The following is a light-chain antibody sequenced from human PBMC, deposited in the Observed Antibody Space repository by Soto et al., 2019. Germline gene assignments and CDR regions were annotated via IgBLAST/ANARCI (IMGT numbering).Light chain of an antibody. CDR1: QGIGND. CDR2: GAS. J-gene: IGKJ1*01. V-gene: IGKV1-6*01. CDR3: LQDYNYPRT. Sequence: AIQMTQSPSSLSASIGDRVTITCRASQGIGNDLGWYQQKPGKAPELLIYGASTLESGVPSRFNGSGSGTDFTLTISSLQPEDFATYYCLQDYNYPRTFGQGTKVEIK.